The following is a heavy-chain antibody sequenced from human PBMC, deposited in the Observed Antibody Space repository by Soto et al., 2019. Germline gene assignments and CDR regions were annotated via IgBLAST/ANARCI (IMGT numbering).Heavy chain of an antibody. V-gene: IGHV4-28*01. D-gene: IGHD1-26*01. J-gene: IGHJ4*02. CDR2: IYYSGTT. CDR1: GYSISSSNW. CDR3: ARREIQGPIDY. Sequence: QVQLQESGPGLVKPSDTLSLTCAVSGYSISSSNWWGWIRQPPGKGLEWIGYIYYSGTTYYNPSLKRRVTRSVDTSKDQFSLKLTSVTAGDTAVYYCARREIQGPIDYWGQGTLVTVSS.